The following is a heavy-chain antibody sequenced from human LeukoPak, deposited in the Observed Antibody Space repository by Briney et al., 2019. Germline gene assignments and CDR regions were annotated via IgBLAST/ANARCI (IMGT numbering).Heavy chain of an antibody. CDR1: GYTFTNYY. D-gene: IGHD3-22*01. Sequence: GASVKVSCKASGYTFTNYYIHWVRQAPGQGLEWMGIINPSGGSTSYAQMFQYRVTMTRDKSTSTVYMELSSLRSEDTAVYYCARGPKAYDSSVGWFDPWGQGTLVTVSS. CDR3: ARGPKAYDSSVGWFDP. V-gene: IGHV1-46*01. CDR2: INPSGGST. J-gene: IGHJ5*02.